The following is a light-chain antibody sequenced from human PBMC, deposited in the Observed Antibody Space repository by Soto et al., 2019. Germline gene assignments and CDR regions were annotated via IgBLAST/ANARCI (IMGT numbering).Light chain of an antibody. CDR3: QQYHSSLWT. Sequence: VWTQSPGTLSLSTGERATLPCRSSQSVTNNYLAWYQQKPGQAPRLLIYGASNRATGIPDRFSGSGSGTEFTLTISSLQSEDFAVYYCQQYHSSLWTFGQGSKVAIK. J-gene: IGKJ1*01. CDR1: QSVTNNY. CDR2: GAS. V-gene: IGKV3-20*01.